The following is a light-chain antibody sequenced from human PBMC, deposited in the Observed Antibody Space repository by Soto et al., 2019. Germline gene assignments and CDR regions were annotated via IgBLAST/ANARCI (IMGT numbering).Light chain of an antibody. V-gene: IGKV3-20*01. CDR3: AQYGSLPRT. Sequence: EIVLTQSPGILSLSPGERATLSCRASQTVVSPYLAWYQQKPGQTPRLLIYGISTRAAGIADRFSGSGSGTDFTLTISLLVPEDFAVYYCAQYGSLPRTFGQGTKVEV. CDR2: GIS. CDR1: QTVVSPY. J-gene: IGKJ1*01.